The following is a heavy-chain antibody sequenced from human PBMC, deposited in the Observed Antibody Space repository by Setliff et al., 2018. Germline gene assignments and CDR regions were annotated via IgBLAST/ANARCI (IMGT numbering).Heavy chain of an antibody. V-gene: IGHV3-49*04. CDR1: GFTFGDYA. CDR3: TREASVDFWSGYPYYYYMDV. J-gene: IGHJ6*03. CDR2: IRSKAYGGTT. D-gene: IGHD3-3*01. Sequence: PGGSLRLSCTASGFTFGDYAMSWVRQAPGKGLEWVGFIRSKAYGGTTEYAASVKGRFTISRDDSKSIAYLQMNSLKTEDTAVYYCTREASVDFWSGYPYYYYMDVWGIGTTVTVSS.